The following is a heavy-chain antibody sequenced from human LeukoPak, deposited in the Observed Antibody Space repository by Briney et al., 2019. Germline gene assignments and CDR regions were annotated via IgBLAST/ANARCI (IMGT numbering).Heavy chain of an antibody. D-gene: IGHD6-19*01. V-gene: IGHV3-23*01. J-gene: IGHJ4*02. Sequence: PGGSLRLSCAASRFTFSSYAMSWVPQAPGKGLEWVLAISGSGGSTSYADSVKGRFTISRDNSKSTLYLQMNRLRAEDTAIYYCARVGSSGWYWYSFDDWGQGTLVTVSS. CDR1: RFTFSSYA. CDR2: ISGSGGST. CDR3: ARVGSSGWYWYSFDD.